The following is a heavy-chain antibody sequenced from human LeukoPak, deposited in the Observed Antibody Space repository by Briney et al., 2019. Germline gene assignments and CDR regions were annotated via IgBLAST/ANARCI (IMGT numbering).Heavy chain of an antibody. Sequence: ASVKVSCKASGYTFTSYGISWVRQAPGQGLEWMGWISAYNGNTNYAQKLQGRVTMTTDTSTSTAYMELRSLRSDDTAVYYCAIMVRGVTIFDYWGQGTLVTVSS. CDR2: ISAYNGNT. J-gene: IGHJ4*02. CDR3: AIMVRGVTIFDY. V-gene: IGHV1-18*01. CDR1: GYTFTSYG. D-gene: IGHD3-10*01.